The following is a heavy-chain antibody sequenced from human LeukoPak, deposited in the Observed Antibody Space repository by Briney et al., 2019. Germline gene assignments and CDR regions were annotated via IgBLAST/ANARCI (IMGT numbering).Heavy chain of an antibody. D-gene: IGHD6-19*01. CDR3: ARDWAVAGTRYYGMDV. J-gene: IGHJ6*02. CDR2: IKEDGSEK. V-gene: IGHV3-7*01. Sequence: GGSLRLSCAASGFTFSSYWMSWVRQAPGKGLEWVANIKEDGSEKYYVDSVKGRFTISRDNATNSLYLQMNSLRAEDTAVYYCARDWAVAGTRYYGMDVWGQGTTVTVSS. CDR1: GFTFSSYW.